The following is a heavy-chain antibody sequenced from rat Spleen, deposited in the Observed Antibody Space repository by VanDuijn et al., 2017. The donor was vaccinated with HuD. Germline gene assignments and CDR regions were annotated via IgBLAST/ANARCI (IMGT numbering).Heavy chain of an antibody. CDR2: ITNASGRT. CDR1: GFTFSGNW. Sequence: EVELVESGGGLIQPGSPLKLSCVASGFTFSGNWLNWIRQAPGKGLEWVASITNASGRTYYPDSVKGRFTISRDTAQNTLYLQMSILGSEDTAIYYCARPLQWCVMDAWGQGASVTVSS. V-gene: IGHV5-31*01. J-gene: IGHJ4*01. CDR3: ARPLQWCVMDA. D-gene: IGHD1-1*01.